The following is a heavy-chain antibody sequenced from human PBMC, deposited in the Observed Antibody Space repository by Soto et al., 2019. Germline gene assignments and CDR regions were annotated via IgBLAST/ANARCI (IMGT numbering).Heavy chain of an antibody. CDR2: IDTSGRST. CDR1: RFTFSSYA. D-gene: IGHD1-26*01. Sequence: QPGGSLRLSCVGSRFTFSSYAMSWVRQAPGKGLEWVSIIDTSGRSTYYADSVKGRFTISRDNSENTLYLQIYGLRAEDTAVYYCAKAGNNIVGDTAFFDPWGQGTLVTVSS. CDR3: AKAGNNIVGDTAFFDP. J-gene: IGHJ5*02. V-gene: IGHV3-23*05.